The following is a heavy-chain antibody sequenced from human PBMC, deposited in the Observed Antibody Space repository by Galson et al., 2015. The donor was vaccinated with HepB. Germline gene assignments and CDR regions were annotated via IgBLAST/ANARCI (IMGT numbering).Heavy chain of an antibody. CDR1: GGSINTVSYY. V-gene: IGHV4-39*07. Sequence: QAQLQESGPGLVKPSETLSLTCIVSGGSINTVSYYWTWIRQPPGKGLEWIASIYYNGDTYYNPSPNSRVTISLDVSKNQFSLKRNSVTAADTAIYFCARDLRCSGAYCYGTSFDYWGQGTLVTVSS. CDR2: IYYNGDT. D-gene: IGHD2-15*01. CDR3: ARDLRCSGAYCYGTSFDY. J-gene: IGHJ4*02.